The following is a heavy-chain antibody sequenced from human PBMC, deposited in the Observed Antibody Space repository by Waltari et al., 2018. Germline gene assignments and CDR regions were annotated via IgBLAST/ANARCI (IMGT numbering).Heavy chain of an antibody. V-gene: IGHV3-23*01. D-gene: IGHD3-10*02. CDR1: GITFGKYA. Sequence: EVQLLESGGDLVQPGGSLRLSCAASGITFGKYAMNWVRQAPGKGLEWVSAISGSDDTTYYADSVKGRFTLSRDTSKNTVYLRLHSLRAEDTAIYYCATGRPYVGNDALHVWGQGTMVTVSS. CDR2: ISGSDDTT. J-gene: IGHJ3*01. CDR3: ATGRPYVGNDALHV.